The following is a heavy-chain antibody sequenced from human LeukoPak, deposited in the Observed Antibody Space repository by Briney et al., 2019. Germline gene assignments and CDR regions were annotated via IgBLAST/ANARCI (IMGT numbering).Heavy chain of an antibody. D-gene: IGHD6-19*01. V-gene: IGHV4-59*01. CDR1: GGSISSYY. CDR2: IYYTGST. J-gene: IGHJ4*02. CDR3: ATGRAYSSVDY. Sequence: PSETLSLTCTVSGGSISSYYWSWIGQPPGKGLEWIGCIYYTGSTNYNPSLKSRVTISVDTSKNQFSLKLSSVTAADTAVYYCATGRAYSSVDYWGQGTLVTVSS.